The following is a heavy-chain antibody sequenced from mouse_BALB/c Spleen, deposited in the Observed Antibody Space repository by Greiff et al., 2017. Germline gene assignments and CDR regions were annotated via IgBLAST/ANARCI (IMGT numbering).Heavy chain of an antibody. V-gene: IGHV5-6-5*01. J-gene: IGHJ3*01. CDR2: ISSGGST. CDR3: ARGGLRRGFAY. D-gene: IGHD2-4*01. Sequence: EVKVVESGGGLVKPGGSLKLSCAASGFTFSSYAMSWVRQTPEKRLEWVASISSGGSTYYPDSVKGRFTLSRDNARNILYLQMSSLRSEDTAMYYCARGGLRRGFAYWGQGTLVTVSA. CDR1: GFTFSSYA.